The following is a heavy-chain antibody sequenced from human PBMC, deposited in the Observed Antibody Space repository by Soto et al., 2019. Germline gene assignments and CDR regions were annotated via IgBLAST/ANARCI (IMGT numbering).Heavy chain of an antibody. J-gene: IGHJ4*02. CDR1: GFIFRSYG. D-gene: IGHD3-3*01. CDR3: ATLNSFGSDF. V-gene: IGHV3-33*03. Sequence: GVSLRLSCAASGFIFRSYGMHWVRQAPGKGLEWVAVIWYDGRTTNYADSVKGRFTISRDNAKNTVFLQMNSLRAEDTAVYYCATLNSFGSDFWGQGTLVTVSS. CDR2: IWYDGRTT.